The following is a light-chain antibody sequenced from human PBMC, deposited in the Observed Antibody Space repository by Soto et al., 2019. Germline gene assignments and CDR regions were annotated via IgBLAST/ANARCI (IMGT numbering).Light chain of an antibody. CDR3: QQYDSYPWT. CDR2: KAS. CDR1: QTISSW. V-gene: IGKV1-5*03. Sequence: DIQMTQSPGSLSSSRGGIFTTTGRASQTISSWLAWYQQKPGKAPKLLIFKASSLQTGVPSKFSGSGSGTEFTLTISSLQPDDFATYYCQQYDSYPWTFGQGTKVDI. J-gene: IGKJ1*01.